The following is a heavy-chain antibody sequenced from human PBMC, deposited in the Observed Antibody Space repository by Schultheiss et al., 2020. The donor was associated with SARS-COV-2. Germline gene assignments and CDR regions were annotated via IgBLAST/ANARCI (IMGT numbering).Heavy chain of an antibody. Sequence: GSLKLSCAASGFTFSGSAMHWVRQASGKGLEWVGRIRSKANSYATAYAASVKGRFTISRDESRNTSYLQMNSLKIEDTAVYYCTRNSTSSGWFDPWGQGTLVTVSS. CDR2: IRSKANSYAT. D-gene: IGHD5-18*01. J-gene: IGHJ5*02. CDR3: TRNSTSSGWFDP. V-gene: IGHV3-73*01. CDR1: GFTFSGSA.